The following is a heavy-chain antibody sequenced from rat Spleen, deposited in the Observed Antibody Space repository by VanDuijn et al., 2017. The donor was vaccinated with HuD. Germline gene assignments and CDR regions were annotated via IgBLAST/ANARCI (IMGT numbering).Heavy chain of an antibody. D-gene: IGHD1-12*02. CDR3: ARHPYDGSYYHGPFAY. CDR2: ISPSGGST. Sequence: EVQLVESGGGLVQPGRSLKLSCAASGFTFSNYYMAWVRQAPTKGLEWVASISPSGGSTYYRDSVKGRFTISRDNAESTLYLQMDSLRSEDTATYYCARHPYDGSYYHGPFAYWGQGTLVTVSS. V-gene: IGHV5-25*01. J-gene: IGHJ3*01. CDR1: GFTFSNYY.